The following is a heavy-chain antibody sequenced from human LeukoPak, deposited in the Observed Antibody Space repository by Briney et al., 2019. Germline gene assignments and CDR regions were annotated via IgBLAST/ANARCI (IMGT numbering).Heavy chain of an antibody. J-gene: IGHJ4*02. Sequence: PGGSLRLSCAASGFTFSSYEMNWVRQAPGKGLEWVSYISSSGSTIYHADSVKGRFTISRDNAKNSLYLQMNSLRAEDTAVYYCARDTYYYDSSGYFWGQGTLVTVSS. CDR1: GFTFSSYE. CDR2: ISSSGSTI. D-gene: IGHD3-22*01. CDR3: ARDTYYYDSSGYF. V-gene: IGHV3-48*03.